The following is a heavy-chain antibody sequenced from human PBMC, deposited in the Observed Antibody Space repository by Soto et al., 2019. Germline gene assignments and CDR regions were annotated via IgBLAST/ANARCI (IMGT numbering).Heavy chain of an antibody. CDR1: GYFISSGYY. CDR2: IYHSGGS. D-gene: IGHD6-19*01. J-gene: IGHJ4*02. CDR3: ARVSSGVFDY. Sequence: SETLSLTCAVSGYFISSGYYWGWIRQPPGKGLEWISNIYHSGGSYYNPSLKSRVTISVDTSKNQFSLKLNSVTAADTAVYYCARVSSGVFDYWGKGTLVTVSS. V-gene: IGHV4-38-2*01.